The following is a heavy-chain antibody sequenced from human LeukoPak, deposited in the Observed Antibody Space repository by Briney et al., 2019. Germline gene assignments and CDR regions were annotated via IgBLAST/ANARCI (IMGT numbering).Heavy chain of an antibody. V-gene: IGHV3-7*01. CDR2: MKQDGSEK. Sequence: GGSLRLSCAVSGLYFSNYWMSWVRQAPGKGLVWVANMKQDGSEKYFVDSVRGRFTISRDNGKNSLYLQMNSLRVEDTAVYYCARDAGHTGYDLLDYWGQGTLVTVSS. J-gene: IGHJ4*02. CDR1: GLYFSNYW. CDR3: ARDAGHTGYDLLDY. D-gene: IGHD5-12*01.